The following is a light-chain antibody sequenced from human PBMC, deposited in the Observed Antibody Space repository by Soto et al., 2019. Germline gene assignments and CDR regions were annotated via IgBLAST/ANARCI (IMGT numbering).Light chain of an antibody. J-gene: IGKJ3*01. CDR3: QQYDNLPLG. Sequence: DIQMTQSPSSLSASVGDRVTITCQASQDISNYLNWYQQKPGKAPKLLIYDASNLETGVPSRFSGSGSGTDFTFTISSLQTEDIATYYCQQYDNLPLGFGPGTKVDF. CDR2: DAS. V-gene: IGKV1-33*01. CDR1: QDISNY.